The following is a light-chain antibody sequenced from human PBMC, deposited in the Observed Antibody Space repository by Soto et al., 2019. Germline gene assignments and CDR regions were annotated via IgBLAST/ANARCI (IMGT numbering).Light chain of an antibody. V-gene: IGKV1-5*01. CDR2: DAS. Sequence: DIQMTQSPATLSASLGDRGTITCRASQSVSSWLAWYQQKPGKAPKLLIYDASILESGVPPRFSGSGSGTEFTLTISSLKPDDFAIYYCHQYNSYSLTTFGQGTKVDIK. J-gene: IGKJ1*01. CDR1: QSVSSW. CDR3: HQYNSYSLTT.